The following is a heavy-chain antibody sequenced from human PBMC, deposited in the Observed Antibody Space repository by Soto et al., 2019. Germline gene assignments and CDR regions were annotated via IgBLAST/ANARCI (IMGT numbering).Heavy chain of an antibody. CDR3: ARQGWTLTTKKPFDI. V-gene: IGHV5-51*01. Sequence: PGESLKISCKGSGYDFASYWIGWVRQMPGKGLEYMAIIYPGDSDAKYSPSFQGHVSISADKSANSTSLQWRSLRASDSAMYFCARQGWTLTTKKPFDIWGQGTLVTVSS. D-gene: IGHD4-17*01. CDR1: GYDFASYW. CDR2: IYPGDSDA. J-gene: IGHJ5*02.